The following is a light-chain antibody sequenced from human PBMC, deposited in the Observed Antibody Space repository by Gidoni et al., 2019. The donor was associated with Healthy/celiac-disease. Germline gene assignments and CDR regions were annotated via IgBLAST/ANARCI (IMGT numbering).Light chain of an antibody. J-gene: IGKJ3*01. CDR3: QQSYSTAT. CDR1: QSISSY. Sequence: DIQMTQSPSSLSASVGDRVTITCRASQSISSYLNWYQQKPGKAPKLLIYAASSLQSGVPSRFSGSGSGTDFTLTNSSLQPEDFATYYCQQSYSTATFGPGTKVDIK. V-gene: IGKV1-39*01. CDR2: AAS.